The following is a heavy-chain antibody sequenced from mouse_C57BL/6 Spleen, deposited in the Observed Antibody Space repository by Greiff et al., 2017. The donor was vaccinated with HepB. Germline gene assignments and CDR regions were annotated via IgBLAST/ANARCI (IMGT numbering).Heavy chain of an antibody. V-gene: IGHV1-22*01. CDR2: INPNNGGT. Sequence: EVKLQESGPELVKPGASVKMSCKASGYTFTDYNMHWVKQSHGKSLEWIGYINPNNGGTSYNQKFKGKATLTVNKSSSTAYMGLRSLTSEDSAVYYCARWDYYAMDYWGQGTSVTVSS. CDR1: GYTFTDYN. CDR3: ARWDYYAMDY. J-gene: IGHJ4*01.